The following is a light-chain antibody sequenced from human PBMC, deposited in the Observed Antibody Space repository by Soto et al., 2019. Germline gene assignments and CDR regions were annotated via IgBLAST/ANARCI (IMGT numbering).Light chain of an antibody. Sequence: EIVLTQSPGTLSLSPGERATLSCRASQSISSNYFAWYQQKPCQPPRLLIYGASSRATRIPDRFSGSGSGTDFMLTISRLEPKESAIYYSQQYGSWTFSQGTKVESK. CDR3: QQYGSWT. CDR1: QSISSNY. J-gene: IGKJ1*01. CDR2: GAS. V-gene: IGKV3-20*01.